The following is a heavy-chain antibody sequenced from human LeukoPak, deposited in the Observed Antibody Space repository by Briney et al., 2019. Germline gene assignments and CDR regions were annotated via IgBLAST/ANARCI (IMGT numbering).Heavy chain of an antibody. CDR2: ISSSSSYI. Sequence: PGGSLRLSCAASGFTFSSYSMNWVRQAPGKGLEWVSSISSSSSYIYYADSVKGRFTISRDSAKNSLYLQMNSLRAEETAVYYCARERYCSGGSCQLDYWGQGTLVTVSS. J-gene: IGHJ4*02. CDR1: GFTFSSYS. D-gene: IGHD2-15*01. V-gene: IGHV3-21*01. CDR3: ARERYCSGGSCQLDY.